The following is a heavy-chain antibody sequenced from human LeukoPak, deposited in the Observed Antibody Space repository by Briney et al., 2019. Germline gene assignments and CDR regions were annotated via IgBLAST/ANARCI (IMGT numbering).Heavy chain of an antibody. J-gene: IGHJ5*02. D-gene: IGHD3-3*01. Sequence: ASVKVSCKASRYTFTGYYMHWVRQAPGQGLEWMGWINPNSGGTNYAQKFQGRVTMTRDTSISTAYMELSRLRSDDTAVYYCARGLDYDLWSGYYLLDPWGQGTLVTVSS. CDR3: ARGLDYDLWSGYYLLDP. V-gene: IGHV1-2*02. CDR1: RYTFTGYY. CDR2: INPNSGGT.